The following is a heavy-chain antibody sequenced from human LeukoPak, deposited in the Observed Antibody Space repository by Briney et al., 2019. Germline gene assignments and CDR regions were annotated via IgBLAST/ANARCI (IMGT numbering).Heavy chain of an antibody. CDR2: IYTSGST. V-gene: IGHV4-61*02. CDR3: ARDSDHYYYDSSGYSPVAAFDI. Sequence: SETLSLTCTVSGGSISSGSYYWSWIRQPAGKGLEWIGRIYTSGSTNYNPSLKSRVTISVDTSKNQFSLKLSSVTAADTAVYYCARDSDHYYYDSSGYSPVAAFDIWGQGTMVTVSS. D-gene: IGHD3-22*01. CDR1: GGSISSGSYY. J-gene: IGHJ3*02.